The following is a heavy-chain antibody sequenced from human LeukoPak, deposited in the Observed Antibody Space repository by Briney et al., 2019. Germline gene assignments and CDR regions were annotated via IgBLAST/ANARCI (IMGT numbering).Heavy chain of an antibody. D-gene: IGHD3-10*01. CDR2: IYTSGST. J-gene: IGHJ5*02. V-gene: IGHV4-61*02. CDR1: GGSLSSGSYY. Sequence: SQTLSLTCTVSGGSLSSGSYYWSWVRQPAGKGLEWIGRIYTSGSTNYNPSLKSRVTISVDTSKNQFSLKLSSVTAADTAVYYCARSLGFGELWGQIPWFDPWGQGTLVTVSS. CDR3: ARSLGFGELWGQIPWFDP.